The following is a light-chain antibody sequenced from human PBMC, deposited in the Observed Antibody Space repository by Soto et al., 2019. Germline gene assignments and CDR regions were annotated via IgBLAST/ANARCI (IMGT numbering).Light chain of an antibody. CDR2: GAS. Sequence: EIVLTQSPGTLSLSPGERATLSCRASQSVGSSYLAWYQQKPGQAPRLLIYGASSRATGIPDRFSGSGSGTDFTLTISRLEPEDFAVYYGQQYGSSPKLTFGGGTKVDIK. J-gene: IGKJ4*01. V-gene: IGKV3-20*01. CDR1: QSVGSSY. CDR3: QQYGSSPKLT.